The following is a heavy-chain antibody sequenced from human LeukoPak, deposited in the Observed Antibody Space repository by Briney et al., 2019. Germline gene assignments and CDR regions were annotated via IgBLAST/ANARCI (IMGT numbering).Heavy chain of an antibody. J-gene: IGHJ3*02. Sequence: GGSLRLSCAASGFIFSNYWRGWVRQAPGKGLESLANIKTDGSEKDYVESGKGRFSISRDNAKNSLYLQMNRLRAEDTAVYYCVSAVRGSSFAICGQGTKVRVSS. CDR1: GFIFSNYW. CDR3: VSAVRGSSFAI. D-gene: IGHD3-10*02. CDR2: IKTDGSEK. V-gene: IGHV3-7*03.